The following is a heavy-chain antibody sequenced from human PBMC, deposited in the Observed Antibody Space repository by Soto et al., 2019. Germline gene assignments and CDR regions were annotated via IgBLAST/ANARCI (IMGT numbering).Heavy chain of an antibody. V-gene: IGHV4-4*07. J-gene: IGHJ5*02. Sequence: SETLSLTCTVSGGSIRSYYWSWIRQPAGKGLEWIGRIYTSGSTNYNPSLKSRVTMSVDTSKNQFSLKLSSVTAADTAVYYCARADGIYSMERWFDPWGQGTLVTVSS. CDR1: GGSIRSYY. CDR3: ARADGIYSMERWFDP. D-gene: IGHD4-4*01. CDR2: IYTSGST.